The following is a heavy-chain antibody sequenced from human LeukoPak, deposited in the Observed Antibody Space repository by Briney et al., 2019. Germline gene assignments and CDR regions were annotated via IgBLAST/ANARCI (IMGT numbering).Heavy chain of an antibody. Sequence: GGSLRLSCAASGFIFSSAWMTWVRQAPGKGLEWVGHIKNKTNGGTTDYAAPVKGRFIISRDDSKNTLYLQMNSLRTEDTAVYYCAKKTSQLPRPAYYYYYGMDVWGQGTTVTVSS. CDR3: AKKTSQLPRPAYYYYYGMDV. CDR2: IKNKTNGGTT. CDR1: GFIFSSAW. V-gene: IGHV3-15*01. D-gene: IGHD2-2*01. J-gene: IGHJ6*02.